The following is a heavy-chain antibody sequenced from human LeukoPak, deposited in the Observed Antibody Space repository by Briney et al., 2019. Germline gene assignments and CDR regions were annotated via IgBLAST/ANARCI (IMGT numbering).Heavy chain of an antibody. CDR2: IYSSGST. CDR1: GGSITSAGYS. J-gene: IGHJ4*02. Sequence: KTSQTLSLTCTASGGSITSAGYSWGWIRQPAGKGLEWIGRIYSSGSTNSNPSLKSRVTISVDTSKNQFSLKLSSVTAADTAVYYCARGYCTSTSCSENRYYFDSWGQGTLVTVSS. D-gene: IGHD2-2*01. V-gene: IGHV4-61*02. CDR3: ARGYCTSTSCSENRYYFDS.